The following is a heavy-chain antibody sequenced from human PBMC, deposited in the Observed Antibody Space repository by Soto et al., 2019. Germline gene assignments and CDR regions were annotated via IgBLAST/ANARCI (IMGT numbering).Heavy chain of an antibody. CDR1: GFSFSDFY. J-gene: IGHJ4*02. V-gene: IGHV3-11*01. CDR3: ARLFYNWNSWVDS. D-gene: IGHD1-20*01. Sequence: QVQLVESGGGLIKPGGSLRLSCAASGFSFSDFYMVWIRQAPGKGLEWISYIHRSGSPIYYADSVKGRFTISRDNAKTSLSLQMNSLRAEDTAVYYCARLFYNWNSWVDSWGQGTLVTVSS. CDR2: IHRSGSPI.